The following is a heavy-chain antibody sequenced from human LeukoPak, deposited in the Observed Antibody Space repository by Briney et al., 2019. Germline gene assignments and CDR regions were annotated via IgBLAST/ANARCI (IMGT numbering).Heavy chain of an antibody. CDR1: GFTFSSYA. CDR2: ISYDGSNK. Sequence: GRSLRLSCAASGFTFSSYAMHWVRQAPGKGLEWVAVISYDGSNKYYADSVKGRFTISRDNSKSTLYLQMNSLRAEDTAVYYCARATYGSSTSCLDYWGQGTLVTVSS. CDR3: ARATYGSSTSCLDY. V-gene: IGHV3-30-3*01. D-gene: IGHD2-2*01. J-gene: IGHJ4*02.